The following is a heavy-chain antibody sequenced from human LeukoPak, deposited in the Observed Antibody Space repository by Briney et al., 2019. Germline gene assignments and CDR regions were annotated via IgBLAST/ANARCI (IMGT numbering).Heavy chain of an antibody. CDR2: INHSGST. CDR1: GGSFSGYY. V-gene: IGHV4-34*01. Sequence: SETLSLTCAVYGGSFSGYYWSWIRQPPGKGLEWIGEINHSGSTNYNPSLKSRVTISVDTSKNQFSLKLSSVTAADTAVYYCARDSYGDYEGWFDPWGQGTLVTVSS. CDR3: ARDSYGDYEGWFDP. D-gene: IGHD4-17*01. J-gene: IGHJ5*02.